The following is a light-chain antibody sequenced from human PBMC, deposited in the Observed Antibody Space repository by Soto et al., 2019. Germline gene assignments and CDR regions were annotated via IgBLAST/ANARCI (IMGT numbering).Light chain of an antibody. Sequence: DVPMTQSPSSLSASVGDRVTITCRASHPSNSNLGWFQQKPGKAPKSLIYAATNLQSGVTSRFSGSGGGKDCSLTISSLQPEDVATYYCQHYQRYPPSFGGGTKLEIK. CDR1: HPSNSN. J-gene: IGKJ4*02. V-gene: IGKV1-16*01. CDR2: AAT. CDR3: QHYQRYPPS.